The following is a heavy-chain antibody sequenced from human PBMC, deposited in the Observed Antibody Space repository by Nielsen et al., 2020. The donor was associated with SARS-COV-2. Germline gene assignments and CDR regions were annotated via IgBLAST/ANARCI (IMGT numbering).Heavy chain of an antibody. CDR2: IYPGDSDT. V-gene: IGHV5-51*01. Sequence: GESLKISCKGSGYSFTSYWIGWVRQMPGKGLEWMGIIYPGDSDTRYSPSFQGQVTISADKSISTAYLQWSSLKASDTAMYYCATGRRALLWFGELSFDYWGQGTLVTVSS. D-gene: IGHD3-10*01. CDR1: GYSFTSYW. CDR3: ATGRRALLWFGELSFDY. J-gene: IGHJ4*02.